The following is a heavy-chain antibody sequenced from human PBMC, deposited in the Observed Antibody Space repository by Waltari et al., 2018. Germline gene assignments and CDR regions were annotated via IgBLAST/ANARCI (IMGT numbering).Heavy chain of an antibody. J-gene: IGHJ4*02. D-gene: IGHD2-21*02. CDR2: IYSGGST. CDR3: ARAPATAIRYFDF. Sequence: EVQLVESGGGLVQPGGSLTRSCSASVLTVSTNYISWVRQAPGKGLEWVSVIYSGGSTYYADSVKGRFTISRDNSKNTLYLQMNSLRAEDTAVYYCARAPATAIRYFDFWGQGTLVTVSS. CDR1: VLTVSTNY. V-gene: IGHV3-66*01.